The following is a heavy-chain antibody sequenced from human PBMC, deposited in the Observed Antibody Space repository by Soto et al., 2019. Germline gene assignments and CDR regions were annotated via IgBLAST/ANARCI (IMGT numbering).Heavy chain of an antibody. Sequence: SETLSLTCTVSGGSISSSSYYWGWIRQPPGKGLEWIGSIYYSGSTYYNPSLKSRVTISVDTSKNQFSLKLSSVTAADTAVYYGGKHSTDQGLFDYWGQGTLVTVSS. CDR2: IYYSGST. CDR1: GGSISSSSYY. J-gene: IGHJ4*02. CDR3: GKHSTDQGLFDY. D-gene: IGHD2-21*01. V-gene: IGHV4-39*01.